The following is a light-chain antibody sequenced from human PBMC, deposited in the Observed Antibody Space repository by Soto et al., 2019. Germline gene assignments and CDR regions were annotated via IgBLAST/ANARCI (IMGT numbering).Light chain of an antibody. CDR3: ETWDSNTYV. CDR2: LEGSGSY. Sequence: QSVLTQSSSASASLGSSVKLTCTLSSGHSSYIIAWHQQQPGKAPRYLMKLEGSGSYNTGSGVPDRFSGSSSGADRYLTISNLQFEDEADYYCETWDSNTYVFGTGTKVTV. CDR1: SGHSSYI. V-gene: IGLV4-60*02. J-gene: IGLJ1*01.